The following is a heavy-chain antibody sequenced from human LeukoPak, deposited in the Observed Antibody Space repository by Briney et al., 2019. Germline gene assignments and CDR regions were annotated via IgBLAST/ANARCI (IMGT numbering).Heavy chain of an antibody. Sequence: GGSLRLSCGASGFTVSSNYMNWVRQAPGKGLEWVSIIYSGGDTYYADSVKGRFTISRDNSKNTLYLQMNSLRAEDMAVYYCARDLFSGAEMATFDYWGQGTLVTVSS. CDR1: GFTVSSNY. D-gene: IGHD5-24*01. CDR2: IYSGGDT. J-gene: IGHJ4*02. V-gene: IGHV3-66*02. CDR3: ARDLFSGAEMATFDY.